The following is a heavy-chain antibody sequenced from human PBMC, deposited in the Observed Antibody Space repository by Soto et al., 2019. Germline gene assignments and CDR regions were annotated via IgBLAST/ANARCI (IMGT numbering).Heavy chain of an antibody. Sequence: SETLSLTCTVSGGSISSYYWSWIRQPPGKGLEWIGYIYYSGSTNYNPSLKSRVTISVDTSKNQFSLKLSSVTAADTAVYYCARAPICTNGVCRRYYYMDVWGKGTTVTVSS. CDR3: ARAPICTNGVCRRYYYMDV. CDR1: GGSISSYY. J-gene: IGHJ6*03. D-gene: IGHD2-8*01. V-gene: IGHV4-59*01. CDR2: IYYSGST.